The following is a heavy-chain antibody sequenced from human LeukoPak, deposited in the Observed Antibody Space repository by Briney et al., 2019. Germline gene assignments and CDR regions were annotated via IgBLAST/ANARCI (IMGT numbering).Heavy chain of an antibody. V-gene: IGHV4-59*08. J-gene: IGHJ6*02. CDR3: ARGTTGYYYYGMDV. CDR2: IYYSGST. D-gene: IGHD1-1*01. Sequence: SETLSLTCTVSGGSINSYYWSWIRQPPGKGLEWIGYIYYSGSTNYNPSLKSRVTISVDTSKNQFSLKLSSVTAVDTAVYYCARGTTGYYYYGMDVWGQGTTVTVSS. CDR1: GGSINSYY.